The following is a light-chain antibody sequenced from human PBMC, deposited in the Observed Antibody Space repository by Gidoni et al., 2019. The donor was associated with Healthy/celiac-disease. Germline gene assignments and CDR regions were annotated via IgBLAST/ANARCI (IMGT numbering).Light chain of an antibody. CDR2: EDY. J-gene: IGLJ2*01. Sequence: NFMLTQPHSVSESPGKTVTISCTRSSGSIASNYVQWYQQRPGSSPPTVIYEDYQRPAGVPDRFSGSIDSSSNSASLTISGLKTEDEADYYCQSYDSSDVVFGGGTKLTVL. CDR1: SGSIASNY. V-gene: IGLV6-57*01. CDR3: QSYDSSDVV.